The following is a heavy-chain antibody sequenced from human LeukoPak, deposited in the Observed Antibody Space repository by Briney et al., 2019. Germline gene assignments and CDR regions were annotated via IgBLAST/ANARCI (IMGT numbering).Heavy chain of an antibody. CDR1: GYTFTSYG. Sequence: ASVKVSCKASGYTFTSYGISWVRQAPGQGLEWMGWISAYNGNTNYAQKLQGRVTMTTDTSTSTAYMELRSLRSDDTAVYYCAKLRGGYYYYYSMDVWGQGTTVTVSS. CDR3: AKLRGGYYYYYSMDV. CDR2: ISAYNGNT. J-gene: IGHJ6*02. D-gene: IGHD2-15*01. V-gene: IGHV1-18*01.